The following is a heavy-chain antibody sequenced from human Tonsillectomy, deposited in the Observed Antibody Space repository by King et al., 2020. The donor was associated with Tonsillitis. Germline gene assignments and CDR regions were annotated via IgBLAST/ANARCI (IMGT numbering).Heavy chain of an antibody. CDR3: ARYPVSTVMSLAAYC. V-gene: IGHV3-30*04. CDR2: ISYHGTNK. Sequence: VQLVESGGGVVQPGRSLRLSCAASGFSFRNHAMHWVRQAPGKGLEWVATISYHGTNKFYADSVKGRFSISKDNSKNTLYLQMNSLRVEDTAVYHCARYPVSTVMSLAAYCWGQGTLVTVSS. CDR1: GFSFRNHA. D-gene: IGHD6-6*01. J-gene: IGHJ4*01.